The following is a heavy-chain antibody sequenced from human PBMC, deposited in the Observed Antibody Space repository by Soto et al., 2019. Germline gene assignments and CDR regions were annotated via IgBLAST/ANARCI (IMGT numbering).Heavy chain of an antibody. V-gene: IGHV4-34*01. Sequence: TLSLTCAVYGGSFSGYYWSWIRQPPGKGLEWIGEINHSGSTNYNPSLKSRVTISVDTSKNQFSLKLSSVTAADTAVYYCARLNGYCISSNCHGCSGMDVWAQGTTVPVS. CDR3: ARLNGYCISSNCHGCSGMDV. J-gene: IGHJ6*02. D-gene: IGHD2-2*03. CDR1: GGSFSGYY. CDR2: INHSGST.